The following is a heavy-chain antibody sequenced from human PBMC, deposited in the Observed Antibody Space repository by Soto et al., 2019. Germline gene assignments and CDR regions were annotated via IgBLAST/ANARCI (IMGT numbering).Heavy chain of an antibody. CDR3: AREEGYCNGGPCYRGAFDI. V-gene: IGHV1-8*01. CDR1: GYTFTSYD. J-gene: IGHJ3*02. CDR2: MNPNSGNT. Sequence: GASVKVSCKASGYTFTSYDINWVRQATGQGLEWMGWMNPNSGNTGYAQKFQGRVTMTTDTSTSTAYMELRSLRSDDTAVYYCAREEGYCNGGPCYRGAFDIWGQGTMVT. D-gene: IGHD2-15*01.